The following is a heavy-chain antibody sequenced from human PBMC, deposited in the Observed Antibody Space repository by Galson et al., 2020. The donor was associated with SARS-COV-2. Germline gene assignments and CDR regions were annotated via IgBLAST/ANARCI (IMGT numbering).Heavy chain of an antibody. CDR3: VRESPGRFFDWVSLDGFDI. D-gene: IGHD3-9*01. Sequence: SETLSLTCTVSGGTINSGSYYWTWIRPSPGKGLEWIGYIYDSGHTKYNPSLKSPVTISGDRSSNQFSLIINSVIAADTAVYYCVRESPGRFFDWVSLDGFDIWGQGTMVTVSS. CDR1: GGTINSGSYY. V-gene: IGHV4-61*01. J-gene: IGHJ3*02. CDR2: IYDSGHT.